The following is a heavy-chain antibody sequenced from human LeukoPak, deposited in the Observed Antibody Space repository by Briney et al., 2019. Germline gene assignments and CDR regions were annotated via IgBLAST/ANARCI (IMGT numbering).Heavy chain of an antibody. V-gene: IGHV1-69*06. CDR2: IIPIFGTA. CDR1: GGTFSSYA. CDR3: ARSSIIAAAGPYYFDY. Sequence: SVKVSCKASGGTFSSYAISRVRQAPGQGLEWMGGIIPIFGTANYAQKFQGRVTITADKSTSTAYMELSSLRSEDTAVYYCARSSIIAAAGPYYFDYWGQGTLVTVSS. J-gene: IGHJ4*02. D-gene: IGHD6-13*01.